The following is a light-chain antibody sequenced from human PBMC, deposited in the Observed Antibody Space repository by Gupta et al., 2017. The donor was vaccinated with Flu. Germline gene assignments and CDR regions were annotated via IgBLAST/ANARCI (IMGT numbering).Light chain of an antibody. CDR3: YSTDSSGSSGV. CDR2: KDN. J-gene: IGLJ3*02. CDR1: DDEVRNQG. Sequence: SSTCNDDEVRNQGAAWLQQKPGQPPKLLIFKDNSRPSGIPERFSVSRSGNTATLTITGVQAEDEADYYCYSTDSSGSSGVFGGGTKLAVL. V-gene: IGLV10-54*04.